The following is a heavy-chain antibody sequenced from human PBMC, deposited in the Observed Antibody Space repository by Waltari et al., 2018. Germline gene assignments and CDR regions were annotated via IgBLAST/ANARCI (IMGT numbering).Heavy chain of an antibody. Sequence: QVQLVQSGAEVKKPGASVKVSCKASGYTFTSYYMHWVRQSPGQGLEWLGIINPSGGSTSYAQKFQGRVTMTRDTSTNTVYMELSSLRSEDTAVYYCARDSPIIVVVPAATRGYYYYGMDVWGQGTTVTVSS. J-gene: IGHJ6*02. V-gene: IGHV1-46*01. CDR2: INPSGGST. CDR3: ARDSPIIVVVPAATRGYYYYGMDV. CDR1: GYTFTSYY. D-gene: IGHD2-2*01.